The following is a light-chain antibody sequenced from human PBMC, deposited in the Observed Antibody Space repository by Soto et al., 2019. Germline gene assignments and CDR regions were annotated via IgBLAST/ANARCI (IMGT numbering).Light chain of an antibody. CDR1: QSLLHSNGYNY. CDR2: LRS. V-gene: IGKV2-28*01. J-gene: IGKJ1*01. Sequence: DIVMTQSPLSLPVTPGEPASISCRSSQSLLHSNGYNYLDWYLQKPGQPAQLLIYLRSNRASGVPARFSGSGSGTDFILKISIVEAEDVGVYYFMQALQTPRTFGQGTKVEIK. CDR3: MQALQTPRT.